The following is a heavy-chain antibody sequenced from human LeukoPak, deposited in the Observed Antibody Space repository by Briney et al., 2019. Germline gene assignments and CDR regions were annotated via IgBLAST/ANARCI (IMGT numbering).Heavy chain of an antibody. CDR2: ISSSGSTI. J-gene: IGHJ6*02. CDR1: GFIFSDYY. CDR3: ARVYDYGDYGGMDV. Sequence: GGSLRLSCATSGFIFSDYYMSWIRQAPGKGLEWVSYISSSGSTIYYADSVKGRFTISRDNAKNSLYLQMNSLRAEDTAVYYCARVYDYGDYGGMDVWGQGTTVTVSS. V-gene: IGHV3-11*01. D-gene: IGHD4-17*01.